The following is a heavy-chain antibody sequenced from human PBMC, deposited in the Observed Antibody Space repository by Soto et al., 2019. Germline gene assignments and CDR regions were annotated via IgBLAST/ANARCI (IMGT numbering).Heavy chain of an antibody. CDR3: ARCGDYVSYYYYYYYMDV. J-gene: IGHJ6*03. CDR1: GYTFTSYG. D-gene: IGHD4-17*01. CDR2: ISAYNGNT. V-gene: IGHV1-18*01. Sequence: GASVKVSCKASGYTFTSYGISWVRQAPGQGLEWMGWISAYNGNTNYAQKLQGRVTMTTDTSTSTAYMELRSLRSDDTAVYYCARCGDYVSYYYYYYYMDVWGKGTTVTVS.